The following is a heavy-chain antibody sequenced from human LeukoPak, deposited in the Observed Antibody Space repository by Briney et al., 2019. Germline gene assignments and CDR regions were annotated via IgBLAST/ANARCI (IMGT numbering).Heavy chain of an antibody. Sequence: GESLKISCKGSGYSFTSYWIGWVRQMPGKDLEWMGIIYPGDSDTRYSPSFQGQVTISADKSISTAYLQWSSLKASDTAMYYCPRLPYDILTGYYFPGAFDIWGQGTMVTVSS. D-gene: IGHD3-9*01. CDR3: PRLPYDILTGYYFPGAFDI. CDR2: IYPGDSDT. J-gene: IGHJ3*02. V-gene: IGHV5-51*01. CDR1: GYSFTSYW.